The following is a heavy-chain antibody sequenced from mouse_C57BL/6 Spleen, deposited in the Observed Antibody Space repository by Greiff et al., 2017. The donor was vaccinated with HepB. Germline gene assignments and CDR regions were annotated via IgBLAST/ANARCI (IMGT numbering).Heavy chain of an antibody. CDR1: GYAFSSSW. CDR2: IYPGDGDT. V-gene: IGHV1-82*01. Sequence: QVQLKQSGPELVKPGASVKISCKASGYAFSSSWMNWVKQRPGKGLEWIGRIYPGDGDTNYNGKFKGKATLTADKSSSTAYMQLSSLTSEDSAVYFCARGFITTVVGYFDYWGQGTTLTVSS. D-gene: IGHD1-1*01. CDR3: ARGFITTVVGYFDY. J-gene: IGHJ2*01.